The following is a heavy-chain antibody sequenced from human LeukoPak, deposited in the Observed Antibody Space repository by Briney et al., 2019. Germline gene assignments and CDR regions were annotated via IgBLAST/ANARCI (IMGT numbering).Heavy chain of an antibody. Sequence: GGSLRLSCAASGFTFSSYSMNWVRQAPGKGLEWVSYISSSSSTIYYADSVKGRFTISRDNAKNSLYLQMNSLRAEDTAVYYCATGGRMITFGGVIVTGQFDYWGQGTLVTVSS. CDR1: GFTFSSYS. D-gene: IGHD3-16*02. V-gene: IGHV3-48*01. CDR3: ATGGRMITFGGVIVTGQFDY. J-gene: IGHJ4*02. CDR2: ISSSSSTI.